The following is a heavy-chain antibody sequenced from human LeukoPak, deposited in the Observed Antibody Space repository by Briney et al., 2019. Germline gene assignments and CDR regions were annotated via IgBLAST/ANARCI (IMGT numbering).Heavy chain of an antibody. D-gene: IGHD6-13*01. CDR2: IRSKAFGATT. J-gene: IGHJ6*03. V-gene: IGHV3-49*04. CDR1: GFTFGDYG. Sequence: PGRSLRLSCTASGFTFGDYGMSWVPQAPGKGLECVGFIRSKAFGATTEYAASVKGRFTMSRDDSESIAYLQMNSLKTEDTAMYYCTRNPLSGSSQNYYYMDVWGKGTTVTVSS. CDR3: TRNPLSGSSQNYYYMDV.